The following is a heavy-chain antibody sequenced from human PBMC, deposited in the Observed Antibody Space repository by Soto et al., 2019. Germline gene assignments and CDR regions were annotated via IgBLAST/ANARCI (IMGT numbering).Heavy chain of an antibody. D-gene: IGHD7-27*01. Sequence: SETLSLTCSVSGASIRSYYWHWIRQPPGKGLEWIGYVYTSDYTRYSSSLKSRVTISVDTSKSQFYLRLNSVTAADTAVYYCASSARHPGDFFYYNGMDVGGQGTTVT. CDR1: GASIRSYY. V-gene: IGHV4-4*08. CDR3: ASSARHPGDFFYYNGMDV. CDR2: VYTSDYT. J-gene: IGHJ6*02.